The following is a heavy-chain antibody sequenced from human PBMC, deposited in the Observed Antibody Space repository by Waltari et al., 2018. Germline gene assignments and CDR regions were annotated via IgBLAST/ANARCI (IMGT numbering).Heavy chain of an antibody. Sequence: QLQLQESGPGLVKPSETLSLTCTVSGGSISSSSYYWGWIRQPPGKGLEWIGSIDYSGSTYYNPSLKSRVTISVDTSKNQFSLKLSSVTAADTAVYYCARSIAARPQAFDIWGQGTMVTVSS. V-gene: IGHV4-39*07. D-gene: IGHD6-6*01. CDR3: ARSIAARPQAFDI. J-gene: IGHJ3*02. CDR2: IDYSGST. CDR1: GGSISSSSYY.